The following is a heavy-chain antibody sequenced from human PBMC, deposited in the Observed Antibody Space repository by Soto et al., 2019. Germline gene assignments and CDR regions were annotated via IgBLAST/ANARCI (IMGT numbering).Heavy chain of an antibody. CDR1: GGSISSSSDY. Sequence: PSETLSLTCTVSGGSISSSSDYWAWVRQPPGKGLEWIGSVYYSGKTYYNPSLKSRVTISEDTSKNQFSLKLSSVTAADTAVFYCARLIHCKTTSCYFDYWGQGTLVTVSS. CDR3: ARLIHCKTTSCYFDY. V-gene: IGHV4-39*01. CDR2: VYYSGKT. J-gene: IGHJ4*02. D-gene: IGHD2-2*01.